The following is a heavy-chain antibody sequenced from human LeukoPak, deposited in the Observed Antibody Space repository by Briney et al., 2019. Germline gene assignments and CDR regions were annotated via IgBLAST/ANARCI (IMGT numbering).Heavy chain of an antibody. CDR3: ASGNILTGYGYYFDY. CDR1: GGSISSYY. V-gene: IGHV4-59*01. J-gene: IGHJ4*02. Sequence: SETLSLTCTVSGGSISSYYWSWIRQPPGKGLEWIGYIYYSGSTNYNPSLKSRVTISVDTSKNQFSLKLSPVTAADTAVYYCASGNILTGYGYYFDYWGQGTLVTVSS. D-gene: IGHD3-9*01. CDR2: IYYSGST.